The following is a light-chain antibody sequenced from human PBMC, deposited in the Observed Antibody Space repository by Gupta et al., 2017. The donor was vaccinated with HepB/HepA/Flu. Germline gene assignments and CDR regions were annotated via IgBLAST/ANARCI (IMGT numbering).Light chain of an antibody. CDR2: DVS. Sequence: QSALTQPASVSGSPGPSLTSSCTGPSSDVGGYNYVSWYQQHPGKAPKLMIYDVSNRPSGVSNSFSGSKCGNTASLTISGLQAEEEADYYCSSETSSSTRWGFGGGTKLTVL. CDR1: SSDVGGYNY. V-gene: IGLV2-14*03. CDR3: SSETSSSTRWG. J-gene: IGLJ3*02.